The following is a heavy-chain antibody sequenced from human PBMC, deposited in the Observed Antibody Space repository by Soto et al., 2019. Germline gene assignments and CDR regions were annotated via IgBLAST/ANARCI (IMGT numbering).Heavy chain of an antibody. D-gene: IGHD3-3*01. V-gene: IGHV1-8*01. J-gene: IGHJ5*02. CDR3: ARGSRSDFWSGYYPGEWFDP. Sequence: ASVKVCCKASGYTFTSYDSSWVRQATGQGLEWMGWMNPNSGNTGYAQKFQGRVTMTRNTSISTAYMELSSLRSEDTAVYYCARGSRSDFWSGYYPGEWFDPWGQGTLVTVSS. CDR1: GYTFTSYD. CDR2: MNPNSGNT.